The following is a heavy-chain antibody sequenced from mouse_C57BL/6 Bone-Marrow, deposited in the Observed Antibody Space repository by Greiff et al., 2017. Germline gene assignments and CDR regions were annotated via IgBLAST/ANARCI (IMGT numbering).Heavy chain of an antibody. Sequence: EVHLVESGEGLVKPGGSLKLSCAASGFTFSSYAMSWVRQTPEKRLEWVAYISSGGDYIYYADTVKGRFTISRDNARNTLYLQMSSLKSEDTAMYYCTRDPRLLPSYFDYWGQGTTLTVSS. V-gene: IGHV5-9-1*02. CDR1: GFTFSSYA. CDR2: ISSGGDYI. CDR3: TRDPRLLPSYFDY. J-gene: IGHJ2*01. D-gene: IGHD1-1*01.